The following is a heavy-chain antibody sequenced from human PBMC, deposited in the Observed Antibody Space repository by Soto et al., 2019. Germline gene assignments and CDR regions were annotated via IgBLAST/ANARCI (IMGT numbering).Heavy chain of an antibody. V-gene: IGHV3-23*01. CDR3: AKDFGQLHLSEYSYYYYGMDV. D-gene: IGHD6-6*01. J-gene: IGHJ6*02. CDR1: GFTFSSYA. CDR2: ISGSGGST. Sequence: GGSLRLSCAASGFTFSSYAMSWVRQAPGKGLEWVSAISGSGGSTYYADSVKGRFTISRDNSKNTLYLQMNSMRAEDTAVYYCAKDFGQLHLSEYSYYYYGMDVWGQGTTVTVSS.